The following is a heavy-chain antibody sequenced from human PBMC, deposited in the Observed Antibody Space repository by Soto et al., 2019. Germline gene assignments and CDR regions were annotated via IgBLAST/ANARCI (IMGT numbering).Heavy chain of an antibody. J-gene: IGHJ3*02. CDR2: ISAYNGIT. CDR3: ARDRDGYNSLADAFDI. CDR1: GYTFTSYG. V-gene: IGHV1-18*04. Sequence: ASVKVSCKASGYTFTSYGISWVRQAPGQGLEWMGWISAYNGITNYAQKLQGRVTMTTDTSTSTAYMELRSLRSDDTAVYYCARDRDGYNSLADAFDIWGQGTMVTVSS. D-gene: IGHD5-12*01.